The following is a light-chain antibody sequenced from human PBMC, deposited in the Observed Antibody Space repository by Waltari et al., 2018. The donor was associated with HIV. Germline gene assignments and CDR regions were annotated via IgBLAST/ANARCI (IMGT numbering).Light chain of an antibody. CDR1: QSVSSSY. CDR3: QQYGSSPRT. CDR2: GAS. J-gene: IGKJ3*01. Sequence: EIVLTQSPGTLSLSPGERATLSCRASQSVSSSYLAWYQQKPGQAPRLLIYGASSRATGIPDRFIGSGSGTDFTLTISRLEPEDFAVYYCQQYGSSPRTFGPGTKVDIK. V-gene: IGKV3-20*01.